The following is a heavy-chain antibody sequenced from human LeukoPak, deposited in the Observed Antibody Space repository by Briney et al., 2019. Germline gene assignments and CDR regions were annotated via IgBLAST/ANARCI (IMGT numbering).Heavy chain of an antibody. Sequence: ASVKVSCKASGYTFTSYYMHWVRRAPGQGLEWMGIINPSGGSTSYAQKFQGRVTMTRDMSTSTVYMELSRLRSDDTAVYYCAREVRYYDILTGYYTTKIFDYWGQGTLVTVSS. CDR3: AREVRYYDILTGYYTTKIFDY. D-gene: IGHD3-9*01. CDR2: INPSGGST. V-gene: IGHV1-46*01. J-gene: IGHJ4*02. CDR1: GYTFTSYY.